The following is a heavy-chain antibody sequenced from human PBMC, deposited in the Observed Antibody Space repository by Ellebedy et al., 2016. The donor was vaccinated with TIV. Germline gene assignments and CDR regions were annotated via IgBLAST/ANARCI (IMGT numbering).Heavy chain of an antibody. J-gene: IGHJ6*02. D-gene: IGHD2-2*01. CDR2: ISGSGGST. CDR1: GFTFSSYA. V-gene: IGHV3-23*01. CDR3: AKGPSIGYCSSTSCLYYYYYGMDV. Sequence: GGSLRLXXAASGFTFSSYAMSWVRQAPGKGLEWVSAISGSGGSTYYADSVKGRFTISRDNSKNTLYLQMNSLRAEDTAVYYCAKGPSIGYCSSTSCLYYYYYGMDVWGQGTTVTVSS.